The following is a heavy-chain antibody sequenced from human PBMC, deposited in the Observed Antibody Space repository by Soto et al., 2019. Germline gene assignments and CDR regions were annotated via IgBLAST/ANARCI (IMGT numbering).Heavy chain of an antibody. CDR3: ARSEVVVIRLDY. V-gene: IGHV4-31*03. Sequence: QVQLQESGPGLVKPSQTLSLTCTVSGGSISRGGYLWSWIRQHPGKGPEWIGYISYNGRTNYNPSLKSRVTISADTSKNQFSLTLSSVTVADTAVYYCARSEVVVIRLDYWGQGTLVTVSS. J-gene: IGHJ4*02. CDR2: ISYNGRT. D-gene: IGHD3-22*01. CDR1: GGSISRGGYL.